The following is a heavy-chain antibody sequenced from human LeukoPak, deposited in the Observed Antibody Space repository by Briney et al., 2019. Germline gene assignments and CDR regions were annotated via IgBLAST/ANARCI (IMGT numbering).Heavy chain of an antibody. Sequence: SETLSLTCTVSGASISSYYWSWIRQPPGKGLEWIGDIYYSGNIKYNPSLKSRVTMSVDTSKNQFSLKLSSVTAADTAIYYCARDGSSFTAAFDIWGQGTMVTVSS. J-gene: IGHJ3*02. V-gene: IGHV4-59*01. CDR1: GASISSYY. CDR2: IYYSGNI. CDR3: ARDGSSFTAAFDI.